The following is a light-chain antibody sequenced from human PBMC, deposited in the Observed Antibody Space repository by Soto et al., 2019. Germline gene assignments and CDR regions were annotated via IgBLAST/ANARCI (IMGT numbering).Light chain of an antibody. CDR2: EVN. CDR1: SSDVGGYNF. V-gene: IGLV2-8*01. J-gene: IGLJ2*01. CDR3: SSYAGNNNFVL. Sequence: QSVLTQPSSASGSPGQSVTISCTGTSSDVGGYNFVSWFQQNPGKAPKLMIYEVNKRPSGVPDRFSGSKSGNTASLTVSGLQAEDEADYYCSSYAGNNNFVLFGGGTKLTVL.